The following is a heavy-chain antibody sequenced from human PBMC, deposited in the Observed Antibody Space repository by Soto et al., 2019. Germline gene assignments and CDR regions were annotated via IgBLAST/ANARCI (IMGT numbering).Heavy chain of an antibody. CDR1: GGTFSSYA. CDR2: IIPIFGTA. V-gene: IGHV1-69*06. J-gene: IGHJ3*02. D-gene: IGHD5-12*01. Sequence: ASVKVSCKASGGTFSSYAISWVRQAPGQGLEWMGGIIPIFGTANYAQKFQGRVTITADKSTSTAYMELSSLRSEDTAVYYCASTVVDISAFDIWGQGTMVTVSS. CDR3: ASTVVDISAFDI.